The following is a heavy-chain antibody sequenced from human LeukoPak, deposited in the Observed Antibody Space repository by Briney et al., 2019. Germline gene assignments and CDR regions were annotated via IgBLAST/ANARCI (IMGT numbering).Heavy chain of an antibody. J-gene: IGHJ4*02. Sequence: ASVRVSCKASGYTFTGKFIHWVRQVPGRGLEWMGWIDPNSGGTDYAQKFQGRVTMTRDTSIATAYMDLSRLISDDTAVYYCARDREGLAYFDFWGQGTLVTVSS. CDR1: GYTFTGKF. D-gene: IGHD3/OR15-3a*01. CDR3: ARDREGLAYFDF. CDR2: IDPNSGGT. V-gene: IGHV1-2*02.